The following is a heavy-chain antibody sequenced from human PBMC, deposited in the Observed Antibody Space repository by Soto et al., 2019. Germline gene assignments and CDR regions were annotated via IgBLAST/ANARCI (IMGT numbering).Heavy chain of an antibody. J-gene: IGHJ6*02. CDR3: ARGNPFNYAGFDV. Sequence: QAHLEQSGAEVKRPGASVKVSCKASGYTFSDFDINWLRQASGPGPEWMGWMNAKSGDTFFAQRFQGKFNMPWDTSLSTSYMEVGSLTSDDTAMYYCARGNPFNYAGFDVWGQGTTVAFSS. CDR2: MNAKSGDT. CDR1: GYTFSDFD. V-gene: IGHV1-8*01. D-gene: IGHD3-16*01.